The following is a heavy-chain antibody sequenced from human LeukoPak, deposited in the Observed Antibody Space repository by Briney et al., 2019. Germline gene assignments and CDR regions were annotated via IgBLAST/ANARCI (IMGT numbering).Heavy chain of an antibody. V-gene: IGHV3-7*05. D-gene: IGHD4-17*01. J-gene: IGHJ4*02. Sequence: PGGSLRLSCAASGFTLRTYWMTWVRQAPGKGLEWVANINEDGSEKYYVDSVKGRFTISRDNAKNSLYLQMNSLRGEGTAVYYCVRFPTGFDYWGQGTLVTVSS. CDR1: GFTLRTYW. CDR2: INEDGSEK. CDR3: VRFPTGFDY.